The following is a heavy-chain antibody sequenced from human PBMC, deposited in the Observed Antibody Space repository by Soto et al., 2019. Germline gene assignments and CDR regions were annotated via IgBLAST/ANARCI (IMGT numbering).Heavy chain of an antibody. D-gene: IGHD6-13*01. Sequence: QVQLQESGPGLVKPSGTLSLSCGVSGGSVLSTNWWTWVRQPPGKGLEWIGEIYHSGSTNYNPSLKGRVTISLDKSKNQSSLHLSPMTAADTAVYYCARLYSTRYNSDGLDVWGQGTPVTVS. CDR2: IYHSGST. CDR1: GGSVLSTNW. CDR3: ARLYSTRYNSDGLDV. V-gene: IGHV4-4*02. J-gene: IGHJ6*02.